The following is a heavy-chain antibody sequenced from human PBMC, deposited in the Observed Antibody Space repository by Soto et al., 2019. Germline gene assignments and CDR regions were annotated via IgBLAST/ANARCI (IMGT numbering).Heavy chain of an antibody. V-gene: IGHV1-69*12. Sequence: QVQLVQSGAEVKKPESSVRVSCKASGGTFNSYAITWVRQAPGQGLEWMGGTIPMFGTTNYAEKFQGRVTISEDESTNTASMEVSSLRSEDTAVYYCTRCGSRYQSIGSYLGIDGMDVWGQGTTVIVSS. CDR2: TIPMFGTT. J-gene: IGHJ6*02. CDR3: TRCGSRYQSIGSYLGIDGMDV. CDR1: GGTFNSYA. D-gene: IGHD3-22*01.